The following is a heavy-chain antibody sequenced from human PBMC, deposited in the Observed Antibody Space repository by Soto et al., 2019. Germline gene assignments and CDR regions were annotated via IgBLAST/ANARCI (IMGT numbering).Heavy chain of an antibody. Sequence: ASVKVSCKASGCTFSTSSINWVRPAPGQRPEWMGNILPIFGTADYAQKFQDRVTITADKSPNTAYMELRSLFPEDTAVYYCARGHEYGGNSDAFDIWGQGTVVTVSS. CDR1: GCTFSTSS. V-gene: IGHV1-69*06. CDR3: ARGHEYGGNSDAFDI. D-gene: IGHD4-17*01. CDR2: ILPIFGTA. J-gene: IGHJ3*02.